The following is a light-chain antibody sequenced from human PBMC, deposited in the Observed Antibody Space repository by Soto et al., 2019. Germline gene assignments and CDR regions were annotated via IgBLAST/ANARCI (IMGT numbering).Light chain of an antibody. Sequence: EIVLTQSPATLSLSPGERATLSCRASQSVSTYVNWFQQQPGQPPRLLIYGASNRVTGIPDRISGSGSGTDFTLTSSSLEPEDSAVYYCQQNSNWQGTFGQGTKVDIK. V-gene: IGKV3-11*01. CDR1: QSVSTY. CDR3: QQNSNWQGT. J-gene: IGKJ1*01. CDR2: GAS.